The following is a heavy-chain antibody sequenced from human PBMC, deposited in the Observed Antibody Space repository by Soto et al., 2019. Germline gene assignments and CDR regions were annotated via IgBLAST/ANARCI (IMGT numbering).Heavy chain of an antibody. Sequence: SLRLSCAASGFTFSSYGMHWVRQAPGKGLEWVAVIWYDGSNKYYADSVKGRFTISRDNSKNTLYLQMNSLRAEDKAVYYCARDSSSSYYYYYGMDVWGQGTTVTVS. J-gene: IGHJ6*02. V-gene: IGHV3-33*01. CDR3: ARDSSSSYYYYYGMDV. CDR2: IWYDGSNK. CDR1: GFTFSSYG. D-gene: IGHD6-6*01.